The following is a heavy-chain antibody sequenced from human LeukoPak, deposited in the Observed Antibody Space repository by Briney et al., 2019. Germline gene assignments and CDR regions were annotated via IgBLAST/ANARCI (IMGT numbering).Heavy chain of an antibody. Sequence: SETLSLTCTVSGYSISSGYYWGWIRQPPGKGLEWIGSIYHSGSTYYNPSLKSRVTISVDKSKNQFSLKLSSVTAADTAVYYCASRPEDDSSGYYVAEYFQHWGQGTLVTVSS. D-gene: IGHD3-22*01. CDR1: GYSISSGYY. J-gene: IGHJ1*01. V-gene: IGHV4-38-2*02. CDR3: ASRPEDDSSGYYVAEYFQH. CDR2: IYHSGST.